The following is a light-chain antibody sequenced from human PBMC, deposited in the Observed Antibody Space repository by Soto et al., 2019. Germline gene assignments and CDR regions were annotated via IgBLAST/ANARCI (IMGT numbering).Light chain of an antibody. CDR1: QSITNY. Sequence: DIQMTQSPSSLSASVGDTVTITCRASQSITNYLTWFQHKPGKAPSLLIFAADNLQDGVPSRFSGSGSGRDFSLTISSLQPEDFATYYCQQSYDMPWTFGQGTKVDIK. J-gene: IGKJ1*01. CDR2: AAD. CDR3: QQSYDMPWT. V-gene: IGKV1-39*01.